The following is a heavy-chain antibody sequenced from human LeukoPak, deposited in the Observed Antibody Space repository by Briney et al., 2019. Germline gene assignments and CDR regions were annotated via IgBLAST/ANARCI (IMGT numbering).Heavy chain of an antibody. CDR3: ASCYKTYYYGMDV. J-gene: IGHJ6*02. CDR2: INHSGST. CDR1: GGSFSGYY. D-gene: IGHD2-2*02. V-gene: IGHV4-34*01. Sequence: SETLPLTCAVYGGSFSGYYWSWIRQPPGKGLEWIGEINHSGSTNYNPSLKSRVTISVDTSKNQFSLKLSSVTAADTAVYYCASCYKTYYYGMDVWGQGTTVTVSS.